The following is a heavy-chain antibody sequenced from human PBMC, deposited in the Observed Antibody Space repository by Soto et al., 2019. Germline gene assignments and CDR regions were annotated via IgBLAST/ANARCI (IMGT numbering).Heavy chain of an antibody. J-gene: IGHJ4*02. D-gene: IGHD1-1*01. CDR2: ISRDNTYI. Sequence: PGGSLRLSCAASGFTFSMHGMAWVRQAPGKGLEWVSYISRDNTYIHYADSVKGRFTVSRDNAKDSLYLQMSSLRDEDTAVYFCARDPDGITDFDYWGQGTQVTVSS. V-gene: IGHV3-48*02. CDR3: ARDPDGITDFDY. CDR1: GFTFSMHG.